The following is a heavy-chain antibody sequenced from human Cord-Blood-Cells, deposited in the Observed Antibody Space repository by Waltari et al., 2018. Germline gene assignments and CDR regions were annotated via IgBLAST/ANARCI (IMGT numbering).Heavy chain of an antibody. Sequence: QVQLVESGGGVVQPGRSLRLSCAASGFTFSSYGMHWVRQAPGKGLGWVAVIWYDGSNKYYADSVRCRFTITRDNSKNTLYLQMNSLRAEDTAVYYCARDSPLTGDWYFDLWGRGTLVTVSS. V-gene: IGHV3-33*01. D-gene: IGHD7-27*01. CDR1: GFTFSSYG. CDR3: ARDSPLTGDWYFDL. J-gene: IGHJ2*01. CDR2: IWYDGSNK.